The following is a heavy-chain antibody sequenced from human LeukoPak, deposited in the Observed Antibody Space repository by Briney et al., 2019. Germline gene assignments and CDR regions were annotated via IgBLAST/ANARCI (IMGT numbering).Heavy chain of an antibody. J-gene: IGHJ4*02. CDR2: ITKSGDNT. Sequence: GGSLRLSCAASGFTFSSYAMSWVRQAPGKGLEWVSSITKSGDNTHYADSVKGRFTISRDNSKNTLYLQMNSLKTEDTAMYYCTREGCGATGCYTNDYWGQGTLVTVSS. V-gene: IGHV3-23*01. CDR1: GFTFSSYA. CDR3: TREGCGATGCYTNDY. D-gene: IGHD2-21*01.